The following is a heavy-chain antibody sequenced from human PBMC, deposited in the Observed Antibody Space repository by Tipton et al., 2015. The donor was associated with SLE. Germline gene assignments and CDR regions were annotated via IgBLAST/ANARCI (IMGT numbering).Heavy chain of an antibody. V-gene: IGHV4-59*01. D-gene: IGHD1-26*01. CDR1: GGSIRTYY. CDR2: IYHTGPT. CDR3: SRGTPFMEWERNWFDP. J-gene: IGHJ5*02. Sequence: TLSLTCTVSGGSIRTYYWAWIRQPPGKGLEWIGHIYHTGPTNHNPSLTGRVMMSVDTSKNQFSLRLDSVTAADTAVYYCSRGTPFMEWERNWFDPWGQGNLVTVSS.